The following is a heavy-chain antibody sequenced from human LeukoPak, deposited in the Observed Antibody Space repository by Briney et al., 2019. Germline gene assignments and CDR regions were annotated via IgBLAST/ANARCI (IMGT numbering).Heavy chain of an antibody. V-gene: IGHV4-59*01. J-gene: IGHJ4*02. D-gene: IGHD3-3*01. CDR2: IYSSGST. CDR1: GGSISSNY. CDR3: ARVTTIFGVDMYYFDY. Sequence: SETLSLTCTVSGGSISSNYWSWIRQAPGKGLEWIGYIYSSGSTSYNPSLKSRLTISLDTSKHQFSLKLSSVIAADTAVYYCARVTTIFGVDMYYFDYWGQGTLVTVSS.